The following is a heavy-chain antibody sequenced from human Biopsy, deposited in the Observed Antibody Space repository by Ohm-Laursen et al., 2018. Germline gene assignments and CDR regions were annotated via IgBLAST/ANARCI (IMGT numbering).Heavy chain of an antibody. J-gene: IGHJ4*02. Sequence: ASVKVSCKASSYTFTDYNIHWMRQAPGQGLEWLGYVNCKTGATNYAQKFQGTATMTRDTSISTAYLALGSLRSADTAIYYCARDPLNGHKHFDYWGQGSLVTVSS. V-gene: IGHV1-2*02. CDR3: ARDPLNGHKHFDY. CDR1: SYTFTDYN. D-gene: IGHD2-8*01. CDR2: VNCKTGAT.